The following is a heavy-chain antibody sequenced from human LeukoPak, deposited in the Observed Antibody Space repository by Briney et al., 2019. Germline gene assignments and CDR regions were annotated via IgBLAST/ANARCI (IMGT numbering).Heavy chain of an antibody. J-gene: IGHJ3*02. CDR3: AKVSVVAGRNAFDI. D-gene: IGHD3-22*01. CDR1: GFTFSRYR. Sequence: GGSLRLSCAASGFTFSRYRMSWVRQAPGKGLEWVSVIGGSGTSTYYADSVKGRFTISRDNSKNMLYLQMNSLRVEDTAIYYCAKVSVVAGRNAFDIWGQGTMVTVSS. CDR2: IGGSGTST. V-gene: IGHV3-23*01.